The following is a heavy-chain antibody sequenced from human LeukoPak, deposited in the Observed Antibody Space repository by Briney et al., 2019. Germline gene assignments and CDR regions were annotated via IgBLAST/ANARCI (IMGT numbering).Heavy chain of an antibody. V-gene: IGHV3-33*03. D-gene: IGHD6-19*01. CDR1: GFIFGSYG. J-gene: IGHJ4*02. CDR2: IWHDGSAE. Sequence: PGGSLRLSCAASGFIFGSYGMYWVREAPGKGLEWVAVIWHDGSAEFYADSVKGRFSISRDDSKNTVYLQMNSLRVEDTALYYCAKDNRGGWSGYFDYWGQGILVTVSS. CDR3: AKDNRGGWSGYFDY.